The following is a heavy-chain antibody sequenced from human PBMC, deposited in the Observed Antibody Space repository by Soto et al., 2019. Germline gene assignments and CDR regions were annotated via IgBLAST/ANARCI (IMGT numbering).Heavy chain of an antibody. D-gene: IGHD2-2*01. J-gene: IGHJ6*02. CDR2: IIAYNGNA. CDR1: GDTFSSYG. V-gene: IGHV1-18*01. Sequence: ASVKVSCTASGDTFSSYGISWVRQAPGQGLEWMGWIIAYNGNANYAQKLQGRVTMTTDTSTSTAYMELRSLRSEDTAVYYCARHDCISSSCYYYYYYVMDVWGQGTTVTVSS. CDR3: ARHDCISSSCYYYYYYVMDV.